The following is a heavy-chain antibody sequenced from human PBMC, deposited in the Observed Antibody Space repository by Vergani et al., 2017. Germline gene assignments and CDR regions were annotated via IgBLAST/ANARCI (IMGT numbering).Heavy chain of an antibody. CDR1: GFTFSSYA. V-gene: IGHV1-69*01. D-gene: IGHD2-21*01. Sequence: VQLLESGGGLVQPGGSLRLSCAASGFTFSSYAISWVRQAPGQGLEWMGGIIPIFGTANYAQKFQGRVTITADESTSTAYMELSSLRSEDMAVYYCARGYILWWPGPRWFDPWGQGTLVTVSS. CDR3: ARGYILWWPGPRWFDP. CDR2: IIPIFGTA. J-gene: IGHJ5*02.